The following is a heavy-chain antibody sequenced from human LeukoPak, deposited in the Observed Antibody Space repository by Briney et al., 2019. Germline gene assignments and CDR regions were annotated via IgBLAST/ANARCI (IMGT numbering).Heavy chain of an antibody. Sequence: GGSLRLSCAASEFTISRYWMHWVRPAPGKGLAWVSNINNDGSITTYADSVKGRFTISRYNVKNTLFLQMNSLGAEDTALYYCARGWNTTPRSSFDIWGLGTMVTVSS. V-gene: IGHV3-74*01. CDR1: EFTISRYW. J-gene: IGHJ3*02. D-gene: IGHD1/OR15-1a*01. CDR3: ARGWNTTPRSSFDI. CDR2: INNDGSIT.